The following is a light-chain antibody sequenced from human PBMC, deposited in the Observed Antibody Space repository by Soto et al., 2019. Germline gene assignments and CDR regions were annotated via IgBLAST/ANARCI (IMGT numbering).Light chain of an antibody. CDR1: QSVSNF. J-gene: IGKJ5*01. CDR2: DAS. CDR3: QHRRSWPPVT. V-gene: IGKV3-11*01. Sequence: EIVLTQSPATLSLSPGERATLSCRASQSVSNFLAWYQQKPGQAPRLLIYDASNRATGIPARFSGSGSGTDFTLTISSLEPEDFAVYYCQHRRSWPPVTFGQGTRLEIK.